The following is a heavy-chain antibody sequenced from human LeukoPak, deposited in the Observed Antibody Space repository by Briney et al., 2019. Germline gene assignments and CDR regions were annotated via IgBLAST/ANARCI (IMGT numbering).Heavy chain of an antibody. Sequence: GGSLRLSCAASGFTFSDYYMNWIRQAPGKGLEWVSALSGSGGPTYYAESVKGRFTVSRDTSRNTLYLQMNSLRAEDTAVYYCAKDTYGWYFDLWGRGTLVTVSS. CDR2: LSGSGGPT. D-gene: IGHD4-17*01. V-gene: IGHV3-23*01. J-gene: IGHJ2*01. CDR1: GFTFSDYY. CDR3: AKDTYGWYFDL.